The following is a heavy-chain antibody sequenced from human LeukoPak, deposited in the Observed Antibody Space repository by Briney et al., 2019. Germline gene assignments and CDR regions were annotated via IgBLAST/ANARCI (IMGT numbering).Heavy chain of an antibody. CDR2: LKEDVSAR. V-gene: IGHV3-7*01. D-gene: IGHD1-26*01. CDR1: GFSISSHW. CDR3: ARDIPRGATHLDH. Sequence: GGSLRLSCVASGFSISSHWMSWVRQAPGKGLEWVASLKEDVSARNLVDSVKGRFTISTDNAENSLYLQMNILRVEDTAVYYCARDIPRGATHLDHWGQGTLVTVSA. J-gene: IGHJ4*02.